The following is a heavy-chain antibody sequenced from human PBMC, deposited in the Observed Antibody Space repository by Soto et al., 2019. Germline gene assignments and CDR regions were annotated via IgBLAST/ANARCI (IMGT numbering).Heavy chain of an antibody. D-gene: IGHD3-3*01. CDR3: ARAPYYDFWSGPWYFDY. CDR1: GGTFSSYA. Sequence: SVKVSCKASGGTFSSYAISWVRQAPGQGLEWMGGIIPIFGTANYAQKFQGRVTITADKSTSTAYMELSSLRSEDTAVYYCARAPYYDFWSGPWYFDYWGQGTLVTVSS. J-gene: IGHJ4*02. CDR2: IIPIFGTA. V-gene: IGHV1-69*06.